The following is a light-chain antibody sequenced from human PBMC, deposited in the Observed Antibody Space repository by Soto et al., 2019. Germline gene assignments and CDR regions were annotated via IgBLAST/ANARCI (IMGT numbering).Light chain of an antibody. Sequence: QAVVTQPPSVSGAPGQRVTISCTGSSSNIGAGYDVHWSQQLPGTAPKLLIYANSNRPSGVPDRFSGSKSGTSASLAITGLQAEDEADYYCQSYDSSLSKVFGGGTKLTVL. CDR3: QSYDSSLSKV. CDR1: SSNIGAGYD. J-gene: IGLJ3*02. CDR2: ANS. V-gene: IGLV1-40*01.